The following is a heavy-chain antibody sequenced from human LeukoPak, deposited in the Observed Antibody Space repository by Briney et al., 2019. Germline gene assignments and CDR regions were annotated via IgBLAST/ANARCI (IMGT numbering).Heavy chain of an antibody. V-gene: IGHV4-34*01. CDR3: AWITVSPQHY. CDR1: GGSFSGYY. J-gene: IGHJ4*02. D-gene: IGHD3-3*01. Sequence: SETLSLTCAVYGGSFSGYYWSWIRQPPGKGLEWIGEINHSGSTNYNPSLKSRVTISVDTSKNQFSLKLSSVTAADTAVYYCAWITVSPQHYWGQGTLVTVSS. CDR2: INHSGST.